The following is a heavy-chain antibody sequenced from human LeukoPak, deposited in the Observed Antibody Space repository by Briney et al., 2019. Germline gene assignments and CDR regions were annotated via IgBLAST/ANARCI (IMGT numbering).Heavy chain of an antibody. J-gene: IGHJ6*02. CDR2: INHSGST. CDR3: AVYPPQPHYD. D-gene: IGHD3-3*01. Sequence: SETLSLTCAVYGGSFSGYYWSWIRQPPGKGLEWIGEINHSGSTNYNPSLKSRVTISADTSKNQFSLKLNSVTAADTAVYYCAVYPPQPHYDWGQGTTVTVSS. V-gene: IGHV4-34*01. CDR1: GGSFSGYY.